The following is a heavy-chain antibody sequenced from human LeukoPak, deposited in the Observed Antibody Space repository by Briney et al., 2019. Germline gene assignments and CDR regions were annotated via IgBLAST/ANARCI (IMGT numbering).Heavy chain of an antibody. CDR2: IKQDGSEK. Sequence: GGSLRLSCAASGFTFSSYWMSWVRQAPGKGLEWVANIKQDGSEKYYVDSVKGRFTISRDNAKNSLYLQMNSLRAEDTAVYYCARAYHDFWSGYYYYYMDVWGKGTTVTVSS. D-gene: IGHD3-3*01. CDR1: GFTFSSYW. J-gene: IGHJ6*03. CDR3: ARAYHDFWSGYYYYYMDV. V-gene: IGHV3-7*01.